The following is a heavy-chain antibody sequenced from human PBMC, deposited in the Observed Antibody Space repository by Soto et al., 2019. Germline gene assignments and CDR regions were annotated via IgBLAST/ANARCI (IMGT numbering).Heavy chain of an antibody. V-gene: IGHV4-31*03. D-gene: IGHD6-6*01. CDR2: IYYSGST. CDR1: NGSISSSGYY. J-gene: IGHJ5*02. Sequence: TLYLTSNVSNGSISSSGYYWSWIHQHPGQGLEWIGYIYYSGSTYYNPSLKSRVTISVDTSKNQFSLKLGSVTAADTAIYYCAGGSSKSWFDPWGQGTLVTVSS. CDR3: AGGSSKSWFDP.